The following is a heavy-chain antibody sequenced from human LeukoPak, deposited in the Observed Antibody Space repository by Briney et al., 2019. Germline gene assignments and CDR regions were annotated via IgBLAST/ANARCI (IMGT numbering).Heavy chain of an antibody. V-gene: IGHV4-31*11. Sequence: SQTLSPTCAVSGLATCVVGSDSSSIRQHPGKGLEWIGYIYYSGSTYYNPSLKSRVTITVDTSKNHFSLKLSSVTAADTTVYYCAKTAGWFGETDWGQGTLVTVSS. CDR2: IYYSGST. J-gene: IGHJ4*02. CDR3: AKTAGWFGETD. D-gene: IGHD3-10*01. CDR1: GLATCVVGSD.